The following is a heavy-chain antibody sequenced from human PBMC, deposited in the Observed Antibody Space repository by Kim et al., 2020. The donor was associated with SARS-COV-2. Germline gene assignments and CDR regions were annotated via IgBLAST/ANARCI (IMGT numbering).Heavy chain of an antibody. J-gene: IGHJ4*02. CDR1: GYTFTGYY. Sequence: ASVKVSCKASGYTFTGYYMHWVRQAPGQGLEWMGRINPNSGGTNYAQKFQGRVTMTRDTSISTAYMELSRLRSDDTAVYYCARDRDQLGGFDYWGQGTLVTVSS. CDR2: INPNSGGT. D-gene: IGHD6-13*01. CDR3: ARDRDQLGGFDY. V-gene: IGHV1-2*06.